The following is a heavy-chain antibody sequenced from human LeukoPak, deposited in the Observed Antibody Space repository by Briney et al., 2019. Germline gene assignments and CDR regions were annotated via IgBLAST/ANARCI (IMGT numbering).Heavy chain of an antibody. CDR2: IYYSGST. Sequence: SETLSLTCTVSGGSISSSSYYWGWIRQPPGKGLEWIGSIYYSGSTYYNPSLKSRVTISVDTSKNQFSLKLSSVTAADAAVYYCARSPIEAALDYWGQGTLVTVSS. V-gene: IGHV4-39*07. J-gene: IGHJ4*02. D-gene: IGHD6-13*01. CDR3: ARSPIEAALDY. CDR1: GGSISSSSYY.